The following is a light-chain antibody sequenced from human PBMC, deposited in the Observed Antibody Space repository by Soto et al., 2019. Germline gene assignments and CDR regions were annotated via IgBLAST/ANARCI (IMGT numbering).Light chain of an antibody. CDR2: DVS. CDR1: SSDVGSYNF. V-gene: IGLV2-14*03. CDR3: TSYTTGSTWV. J-gene: IGLJ3*02. Sequence: QSALIQPASVSGSPGQSITISCTGTSSDVGSYNFVSWYQQHPGKVPRLIIYDVSNRPSGGSTRFSGSKSGNTASLTISGLLPEDEADYYCTSYTTGSTWVFGGGTKLTVL.